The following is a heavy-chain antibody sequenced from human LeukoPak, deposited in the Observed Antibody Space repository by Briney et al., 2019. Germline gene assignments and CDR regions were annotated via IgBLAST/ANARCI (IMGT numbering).Heavy chain of an antibody. V-gene: IGHV1-46*01. CDR3: ARDRKQLSPFDY. J-gene: IGHJ4*02. D-gene: IGHD6-6*01. Sequence: GASVKVSCKVSGYTLTELSMHWVRQAPGQGLEWMGIINPSGGSTSYAQKFQGRVTMTRDTSTSTVYMELSSLRSEDTAVYYCARDRKQLSPFDYWGQGTLVTVSS. CDR2: INPSGGST. CDR1: GYTLTELS.